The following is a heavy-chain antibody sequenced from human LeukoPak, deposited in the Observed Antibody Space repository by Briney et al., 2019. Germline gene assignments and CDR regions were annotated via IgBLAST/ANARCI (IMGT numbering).Heavy chain of an antibody. CDR2: IKPFADER. CDR1: GFTFSSYA. V-gene: IGHV3-23*01. CDR3: AREFSYYYLDV. J-gene: IGHJ6*03. Sequence: GGSLRLSCAASGFTFSSYAMSWARQAPGKGLEFVSAIKPFADERRHADAVEGRFTISRDNSKSTLYLQMNSLRTEDAGVYYCAREFSYYYLDVWGTGTTVTISS.